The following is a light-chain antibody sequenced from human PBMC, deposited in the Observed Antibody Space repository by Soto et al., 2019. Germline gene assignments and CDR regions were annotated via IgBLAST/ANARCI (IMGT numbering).Light chain of an antibody. CDR3: HQYNKWPRT. CDR1: QSVNYN. Sequence: EIVMTQSPATLSVSPGQRATLSCRASQSVNYNLAWFQQKPGQPPRLLIYGASSRATGITARFSGSGSGTEFTLTVSSLQSEDFAVYYCHQYNKWPRTFGQGTKVEIK. J-gene: IGKJ1*01. CDR2: GAS. V-gene: IGKV3-15*01.